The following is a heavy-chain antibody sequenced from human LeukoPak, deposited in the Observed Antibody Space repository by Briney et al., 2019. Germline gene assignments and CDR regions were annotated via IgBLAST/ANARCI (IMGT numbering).Heavy chain of an antibody. CDR2: INPNSGGT. J-gene: IGHJ4*02. D-gene: IGHD3-10*01. Sequence: ASVKVSCKASGYTFTGYYMHWVRQAPGQGLEWMGWINPNSGGTNYAQKFQDRVTVTRDTSISTAYMELSSLRSDDTAVYYCARLGFGELSNDYWGQGTLVTVSS. CDR3: ARLGFGELSNDY. V-gene: IGHV1-2*02. CDR1: GYTFTGYY.